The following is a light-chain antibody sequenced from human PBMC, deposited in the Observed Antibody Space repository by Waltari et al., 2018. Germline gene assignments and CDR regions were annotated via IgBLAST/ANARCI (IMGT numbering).Light chain of an antibody. J-gene: IGKJ4*01. Sequence: EIVLTQSPATLSLSPGERASLSCRASQSVDTYLAWYQRKPGQAARLLIYGASSRATGIPARCSGSGPGTDFTRTISGLEPEDFAVYYGRQRSNWVTFGGGTKVEIK. CDR3: RQRSNWVT. CDR1: QSVDTY. V-gene: IGKV3-11*01. CDR2: GAS.